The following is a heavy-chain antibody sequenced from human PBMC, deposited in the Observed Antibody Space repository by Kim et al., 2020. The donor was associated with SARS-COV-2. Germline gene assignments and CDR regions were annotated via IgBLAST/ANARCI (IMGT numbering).Heavy chain of an antibody. Sequence: ASVKVSCKASGYTFTSYAMHWVRQAPGQRLEWMGWINAGNGNTKYSQKFQGRVTITRDTSASTAYMELSSLRSEDTAVYYCARVLRGAAAGTAFDYWGQGTLVTVSS. D-gene: IGHD6-13*01. CDR1: GYTFTSYA. V-gene: IGHV1-3*01. CDR2: INAGNGNT. CDR3: ARVLRGAAAGTAFDY. J-gene: IGHJ4*02.